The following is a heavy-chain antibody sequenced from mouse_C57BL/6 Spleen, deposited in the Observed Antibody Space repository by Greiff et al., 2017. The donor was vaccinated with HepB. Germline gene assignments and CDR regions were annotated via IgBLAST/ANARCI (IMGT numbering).Heavy chain of an antibody. CDR3: ARTARIKY. CDR1: GYSITSGYG. CDR2: ISYSGST. Sequence: EVKVEESGPGLAKPSQSLSLTCTVTGYSITSGYGWNWIRQFPGNKLEWMGYISYSGSTNYNPSLKSRISITRDTSKNQFFLQLNSVTTEDTATYYCARTARIKYWGQGTTLTVSS. J-gene: IGHJ2*01. D-gene: IGHD1-2*01. V-gene: IGHV3-2*02.